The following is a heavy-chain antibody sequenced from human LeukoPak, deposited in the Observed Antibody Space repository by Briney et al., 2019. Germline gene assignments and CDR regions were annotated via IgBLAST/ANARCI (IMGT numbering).Heavy chain of an antibody. CDR1: GFTFSSYW. CDR2: IKQDGSEK. Sequence: GGSLRLPCAASGFTFSSYWMSWVRQAPGKGLEWVANIKQDGSEKYYVDSVKGRFTISRDNAKNSLYLQMNSLRAEDTAVYYCARLSTSGYCSSTSCYEKFFDYWGQGTLVTVSS. D-gene: IGHD2-2*01. J-gene: IGHJ4*02. CDR3: ARLSTSGYCSSTSCYEKFFDY. V-gene: IGHV3-7*03.